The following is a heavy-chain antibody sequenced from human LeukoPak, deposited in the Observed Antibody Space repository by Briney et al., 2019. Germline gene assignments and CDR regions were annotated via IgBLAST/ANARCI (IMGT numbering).Heavy chain of an antibody. D-gene: IGHD2-15*01. CDR2: INPNSGGT. V-gene: IGHV1-2*02. Sequence: ASVKVSCKASGYTFTGYYMHWVRQAPGQGLEWMGWINPNSGGTNYAQKFQGRVTMTRDTSISTAYMELSRLRSDDTAVYYCARDRGVDYCSGGSCSHYYYYMDVWGKGTTVTISS. CDR3: ARDRGVDYCSGGSCSHYYYYMDV. CDR1: GYTFTGYY. J-gene: IGHJ6*03.